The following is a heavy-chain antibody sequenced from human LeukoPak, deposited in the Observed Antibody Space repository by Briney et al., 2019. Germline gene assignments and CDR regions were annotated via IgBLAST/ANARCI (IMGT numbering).Heavy chain of an antibody. V-gene: IGHV4-4*07. CDR3: ARDRGARFYSSSWLSLYYFDY. CDR2: IYTSGST. Sequence: ASETLSLTCTVSGGSISSYYWSWIRQPAGKGLEWIGRIYTSGSTNYNPSLKSRVTMSVDTSKNQFSLKLSSVTAADTAVYYCARDRGARFYSSSWLSLYYFDYWGQGTLVTVSS. D-gene: IGHD6-13*01. J-gene: IGHJ4*02. CDR1: GGSISSYY.